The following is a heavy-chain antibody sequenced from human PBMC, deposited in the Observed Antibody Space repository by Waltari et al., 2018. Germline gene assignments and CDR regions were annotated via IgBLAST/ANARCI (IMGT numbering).Heavy chain of an antibody. D-gene: IGHD6-13*01. CDR2: IYSSGST. Sequence: QVQLQESGPGLVKPSQTLSLTCTVSGGSLSSGTYSWSWIRQPAGKGLEWIGRIYSSGSTNYNPSLKSRVTISVDTSKNQFSLKLTSVTAADTAVYYCARDHSSSWYGWFDPWGQGTLVTVSS. CDR1: GGSLSSGTYS. CDR3: ARDHSSSWYGWFDP. V-gene: IGHV4-61*02. J-gene: IGHJ5*02.